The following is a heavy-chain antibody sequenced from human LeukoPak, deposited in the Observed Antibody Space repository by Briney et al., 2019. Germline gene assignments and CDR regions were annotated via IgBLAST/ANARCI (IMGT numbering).Heavy chain of an antibody. J-gene: IGHJ4*02. CDR3: ARGGIAASFNYFDY. D-gene: IGHD6-13*01. V-gene: IGHV1-46*01. Sequence: GASVKVSCKASGYAFTRHYMHWVRQAPGQGLEWMGLINPSGSSTIYAQKFQGRVTMTRDMSTSTDYMELSSLRSEDTAVYYCARGGIAASFNYFDYWGQGTLVTVSS. CDR2: INPSGSST. CDR1: GYAFTRHY.